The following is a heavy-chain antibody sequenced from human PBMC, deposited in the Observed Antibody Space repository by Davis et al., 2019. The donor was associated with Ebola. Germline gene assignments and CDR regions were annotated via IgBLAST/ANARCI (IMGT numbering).Heavy chain of an antibody. CDR2: INPSGGGT. CDR1: GYTFTSYY. D-gene: IGHD6-19*01. CDR3: ARVRYSSGWMRPSYGMDV. J-gene: IGHJ6*04. Sequence: ASVKVSCKASGYTFTSYYMHWVRQAPGQGLEWMGIINPSGGGTNYAQKFQGRVTMTTDTSTSTAYMELRSLRSDDTAVYYCARVRYSSGWMRPSYGMDVWGKGTTVTVSS. V-gene: IGHV1-46*01.